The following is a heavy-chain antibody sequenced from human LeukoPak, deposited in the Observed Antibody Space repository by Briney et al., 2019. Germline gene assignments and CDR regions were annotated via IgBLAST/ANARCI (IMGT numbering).Heavy chain of an antibody. D-gene: IGHD3-16*02. V-gene: IGHV1-18*01. CDR3: ARVRDSMITFGGVIADY. J-gene: IGHJ4*02. Sequence: ASVKVSCKASGYTFTSYDINWVRQATGQGLEWMGWMNPNSGNTNYAQKLQGRVTMTTDTSTSTAYMELRSLRSDDTAVYYCARVRDSMITFGGVIADYWGQGTLVTVSS. CDR2: MNPNSGNT. CDR1: GYTFTSYD.